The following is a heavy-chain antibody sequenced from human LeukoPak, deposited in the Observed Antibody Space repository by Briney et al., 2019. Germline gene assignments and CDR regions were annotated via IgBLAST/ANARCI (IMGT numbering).Heavy chain of an antibody. CDR3: ARDVYYYDSGSYYYFDY. CDR1: GGSISGSNW. J-gene: IGHJ4*02. V-gene: IGHV4-4*02. D-gene: IGHD3-10*01. CDR2: IYHSGST. Sequence: PSETLSLTCAVSGGSISGSNWWSWVRQPPGKGLEWIGEIYHSGSTNYNPSLKSRVTISVDTSKNQFSLKLSSVTAADTAVYYCARDVYYYDSGSYYYFDYWGQGTLVTVSS.